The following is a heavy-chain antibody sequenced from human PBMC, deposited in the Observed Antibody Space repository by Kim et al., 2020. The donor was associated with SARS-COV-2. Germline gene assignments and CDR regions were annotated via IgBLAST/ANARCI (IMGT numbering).Heavy chain of an antibody. J-gene: IGHJ5*02. CDR2: IYYSGST. CDR3: ARSGSTGGFDWFDT. V-gene: IGHV4-59*08. D-gene: IGHD3-10*01. CDR1: GDSFSHYY. Sequence: SETLSLTCTVSGDSFSHYYWNWIRQSPGKGLEWIGYIYYSGSTTYNPSLKSRLTMSLDTSKNHFSLKLSSVTAADTAIYYCARSGSTGGFDWFDTWCPGT.